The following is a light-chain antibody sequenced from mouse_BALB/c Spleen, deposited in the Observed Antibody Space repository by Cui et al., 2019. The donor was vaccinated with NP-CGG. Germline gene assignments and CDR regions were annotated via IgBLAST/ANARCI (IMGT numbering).Light chain of an antibody. CDR3: ALWYSNHWV. V-gene: IGLV1*01. CDR2: GTN. CDR1: TGAVTTSNY. J-gene: IGLJ1*01. Sequence: QAVVTQESALTTSPGETVTLTCRSSTGAVTTSNYANWVQEKPDHLFTGLIGGTNNRAPGVPARFSGSLIGDKAALTITGAQTEDEATYFCALWYSNHWVFGGGTKRTVL.